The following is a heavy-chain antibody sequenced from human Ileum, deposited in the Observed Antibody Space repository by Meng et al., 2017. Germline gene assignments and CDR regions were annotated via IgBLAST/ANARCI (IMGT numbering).Heavy chain of an antibody. V-gene: IGHV3-74*01. CDR3: TRVLSGRSGEMDV. CDR2: IDTDGSPT. CDR1: GSSLSKYW. J-gene: IGHJ6*02. Sequence: GESLKISCAASGSSLSKYWMHWVRQAPGKGLVWVSRIDTDGSPTNYADSVKGRFTISRDNAKNTLYLQMNSLRTEDTAVYYCTRVLSGRSGEMDVWGQGTTVTVSS. D-gene: IGHD3-10*01.